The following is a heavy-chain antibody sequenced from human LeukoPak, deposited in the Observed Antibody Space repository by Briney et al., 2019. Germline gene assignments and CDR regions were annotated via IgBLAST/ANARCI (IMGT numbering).Heavy chain of an antibody. CDR1: GFTVDSNY. J-gene: IGHJ3*02. CDR2: IYSGGRT. D-gene: IGHD2-15*01. CDR3: ARPSGLDAFDI. V-gene: IGHV3-66*04. Sequence: GGSLRLSCAASGFTVDSNYMSWVRQAPGRGLEWVSVIYSGGRTYYADSVKGRFTISRDNSKNTVYLQMNSLRAEDTAVYYCARPSGLDAFDIWGQGTMVTVSP.